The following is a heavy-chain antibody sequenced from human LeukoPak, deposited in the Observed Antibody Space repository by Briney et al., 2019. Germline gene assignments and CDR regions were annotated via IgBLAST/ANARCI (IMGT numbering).Heavy chain of an antibody. J-gene: IGHJ4*02. Sequence: GGSLRLSCSVSGFTFSNFEMNWVRQAPGKGLEWVSYITTTDRTTYYADFVKGRFTISRDNAKNSLYLQMNSLRAEDTAVYYCARETDSSLFDYWGQGTLVIVSS. D-gene: IGHD3-22*01. CDR1: GFTFSNFE. V-gene: IGHV3-48*03. CDR2: ITTTDRTT. CDR3: ARETDSSLFDY.